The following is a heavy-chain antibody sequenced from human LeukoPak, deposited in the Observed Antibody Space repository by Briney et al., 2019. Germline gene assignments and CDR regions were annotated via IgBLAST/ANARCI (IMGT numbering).Heavy chain of an antibody. CDR2: ISYDGSNK. V-gene: IGHV3-30*18. CDR1: GFTISSYG. J-gene: IGHJ4*02. Sequence: GGSLRLSCAASGFTISSYGMHWVRQAPGKGLEWVAVISYDGSNKYYADSVKGRFTISRDNSKNTLYLQMNSLRAEDTAVYYCAKDYDFGYWGQGTLVTVSS. CDR3: AKDYDFGY. D-gene: IGHD5-12*01.